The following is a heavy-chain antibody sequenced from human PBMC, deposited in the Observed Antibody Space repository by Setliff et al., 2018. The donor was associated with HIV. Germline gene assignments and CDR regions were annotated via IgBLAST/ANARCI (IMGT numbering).Heavy chain of an antibody. CDR2: INHSGST. CDR3: AREDLGLTRDTAGFDI. D-gene: IGHD7-27*01. V-gene: IGHV4-34*01. J-gene: IGHJ3*02. CDR1: GGSFSGYY. Sequence: SETLSLTCAVYGGSFSGYYWRWIRQPPGKGLEWIGEINHSGSTNYNPSLKSRVTISGDTSKNQFSLKLRSVTAADTAVYYCAREDLGLTRDTAGFDIWGQGTMVTVSS.